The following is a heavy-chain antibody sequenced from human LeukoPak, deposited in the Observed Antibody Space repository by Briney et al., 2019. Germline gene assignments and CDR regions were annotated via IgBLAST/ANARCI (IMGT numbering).Heavy chain of an antibody. V-gene: IGHV3-11*01. CDR2: ISSSGSTI. D-gene: IGHD3-3*01. J-gene: IGHJ6*02. CDR3: ARVPPYDFWSGNYYGMDV. Sequence: GGSLRLSCAASGFTFSDYYMSWIRQAPGKGLEWVSYISSSGSTIYYADSVKGRLTISRDNAKNSLYLQMNSLRAEDTAVYYCARVPPYDFWSGNYYGMDVWGQGTTVTVSS. CDR1: GFTFSDYY.